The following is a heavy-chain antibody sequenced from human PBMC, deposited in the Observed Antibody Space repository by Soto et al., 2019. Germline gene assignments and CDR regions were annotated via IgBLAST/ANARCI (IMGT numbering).Heavy chain of an antibody. CDR2: IYYSGST. J-gene: IGHJ4*02. Sequence: KTSETLSLTCTVSGGSISSGDYYWSWIRQPPGKGLEWIGYIYYSGSTYYNPSLKSRVTISVDTSKNQFSLKLSSVTAADTAVYYCARDDFWSGYPYWGQGTLVTVSS. D-gene: IGHD3-3*01. CDR1: GGSISSGDYY. V-gene: IGHV4-30-4*01. CDR3: ARDDFWSGYPY.